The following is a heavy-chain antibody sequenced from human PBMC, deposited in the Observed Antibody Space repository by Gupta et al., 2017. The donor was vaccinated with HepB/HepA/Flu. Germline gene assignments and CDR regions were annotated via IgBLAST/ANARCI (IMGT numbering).Heavy chain of an antibody. CDR2: SSAYNGNT. Sequence: QVQLPQSGAEGKKPAASVKVSCKAHGYTFTSHGISRGRQAPGQGLEWMGWSSAYNGNTNYAQKLQGRGTMTTDTYTSTGYMGLRSRISDDTAVYYCARDHEGRVEHPYGMDVWGQGTTVTVSS. J-gene: IGHJ6*02. CDR1: GYTFTSHG. CDR3: ARDHEGRVEHPYGMDV. D-gene: IGHD1/OR15-1a*01. V-gene: IGHV1-18*01.